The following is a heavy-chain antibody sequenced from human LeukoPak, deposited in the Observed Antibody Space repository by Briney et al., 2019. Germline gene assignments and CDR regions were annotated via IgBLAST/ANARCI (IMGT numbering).Heavy chain of an antibody. CDR3: AKGITMIVVASRAFDY. V-gene: IGHV3-30*18. D-gene: IGHD3-22*01. J-gene: IGHJ4*02. CDR2: ISYDGSNK. Sequence: PGGSLRLSCAASGFTFSSYGMHWVRQAPGKGLEWVAVISYDGSNKYYADSVKGRFTISRDNSKNTLYLQMNSLRAEDTAVYYCAKGITMIVVASRAFDYWGLGALVTVSS. CDR1: GFTFSSYG.